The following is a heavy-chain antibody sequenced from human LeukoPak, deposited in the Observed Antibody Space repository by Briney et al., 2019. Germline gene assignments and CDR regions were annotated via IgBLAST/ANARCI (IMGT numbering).Heavy chain of an antibody. Sequence: GGSLRLSRAASGFTFSSYAMSWVRQAPGKGLEWVSAISGNGGSTYYADSVKGRFTISRDNSKNTLYLQMNSLRAEDTAVYYCAKSLKVITPIDYWGQGTLVTVSS. CDR2: ISGNGGST. CDR1: GFTFSSYA. CDR3: AKSLKVITPIDY. D-gene: IGHD3-3*01. V-gene: IGHV3-23*01. J-gene: IGHJ4*02.